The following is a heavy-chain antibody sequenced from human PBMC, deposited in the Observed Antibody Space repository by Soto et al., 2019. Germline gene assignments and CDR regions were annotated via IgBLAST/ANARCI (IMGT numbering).Heavy chain of an antibody. V-gene: IGHV4-34*01. CDR3: VSSVGVVAATSNWFDP. D-gene: IGHD2-15*01. Sequence: TSETLSLTCAVYGGSFSGYYWSWIRQPPGKGLEWIGEINHSGSTNYNPSLKSRVTISVDTSNNQFSLKLSSVTAADTAVYFCVSSVGVVAATSNWFDPWGQGTLVTVSS. CDR2: INHSGST. J-gene: IGHJ5*02. CDR1: GGSFSGYY.